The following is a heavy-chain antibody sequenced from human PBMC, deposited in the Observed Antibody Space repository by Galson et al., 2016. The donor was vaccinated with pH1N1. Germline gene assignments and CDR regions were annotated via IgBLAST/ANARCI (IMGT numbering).Heavy chain of an antibody. J-gene: IGHJ6*02. CDR1: GDTFNRYG. Sequence: SVKVSCKASGDTFNRYGITWVLQAPGQGLQWMGWINTRNGYTKNSQRFQGRVTMTTDTTTSTVYLELRSLKSDDTGVYFCARGRGDLAGYYCGLDVWGQGTTVTVSS. CDR2: INTRNGYT. V-gene: IGHV1-18*01. D-gene: IGHD3-10*01. CDR3: ARGRGDLAGYYCGLDV.